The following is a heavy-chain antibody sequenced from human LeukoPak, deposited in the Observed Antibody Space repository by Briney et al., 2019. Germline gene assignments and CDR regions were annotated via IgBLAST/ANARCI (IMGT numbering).Heavy chain of an antibody. Sequence: GGSLRLSCAASGFTFSSYAMGWVRQAPGKGLEWVSTISGSSASTYYADSGKGRFTISRDNSENTLFLRMNSLRAEDTAVYYCAKVTVTTFKSFDYWGQGTLVTVSS. V-gene: IGHV3-23*01. D-gene: IGHD4-17*01. CDR3: AKVTVTTFKSFDY. CDR1: GFTFSSYA. J-gene: IGHJ4*02. CDR2: ISGSSAST.